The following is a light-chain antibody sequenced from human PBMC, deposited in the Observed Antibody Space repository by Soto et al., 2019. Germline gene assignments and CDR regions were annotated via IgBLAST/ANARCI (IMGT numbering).Light chain of an antibody. J-gene: IGKJ3*01. CDR3: QQYNNWPRT. CDR1: QSVSSN. V-gene: IGKV3-15*01. Sequence: EIAMTQSPATLSVSPGERATLSCRASQSVSSNLAWYQQKPGQAPRLLIYGASTRATGIPARFSGSGSGTEFTLTISSLQSEDFAVYYCQQYNNWPRTFGPGTKVDIK. CDR2: GAS.